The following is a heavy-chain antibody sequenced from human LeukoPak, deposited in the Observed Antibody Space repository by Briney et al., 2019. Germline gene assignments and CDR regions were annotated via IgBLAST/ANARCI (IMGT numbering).Heavy chain of an antibody. CDR1: GFTFSSYA. Sequence: GGSLRLSCAASGFTFSSYAMSWVRQAPGKGLEWVSAISGSGGSTYYADSVKGRFTISRDNSKNALYLQMNSLRAEDTAVYYCAKTKGYSYGYYFDYWGQGTLVTVSS. V-gene: IGHV3-23*01. CDR2: ISGSGGST. J-gene: IGHJ4*02. D-gene: IGHD5-18*01. CDR3: AKTKGYSYGYYFDY.